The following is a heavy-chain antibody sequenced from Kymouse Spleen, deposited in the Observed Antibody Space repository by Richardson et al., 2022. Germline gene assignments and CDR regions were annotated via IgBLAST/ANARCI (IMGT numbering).Heavy chain of an antibody. CDR2: INHSGST. CDR1: GGSFSGYY. J-gene: IGHJ6*02. V-gene: IGHV4-34*01. Sequence: QVQLQQWGAGLLKPSETLSLTCAVYGGSFSGYYWSWIRQPPGKGLEWIGEINHSGSTNYNPSLKSRVTISVDTSKNQFSLKLSSVTAADTAVYYCAREGIAVAGTDYYYYYGMDVWGQGTTVTVSS. CDR3: AREGIAVAGTDYYYYYGMDV. D-gene: IGHD6-19*01.